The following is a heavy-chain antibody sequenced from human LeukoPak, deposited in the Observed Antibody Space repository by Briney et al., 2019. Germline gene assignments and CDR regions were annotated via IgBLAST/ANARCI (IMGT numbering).Heavy chain of an antibody. J-gene: IGHJ4*02. V-gene: IGHV3-23*01. D-gene: IGHD3-10*01. CDR1: GFTFSSSE. Sequence: GGSLRLSCAASGFTFSSSEMNWVRQAPGKGLEWVSSIGNGGGTTYYADSVKGRFTISRDNSKNTLYLQMNSLGADDTAVYYCAKKISMVRGVDYWGQGTLVSVSS. CDR2: IGNGGGTT. CDR3: AKKISMVRGVDY.